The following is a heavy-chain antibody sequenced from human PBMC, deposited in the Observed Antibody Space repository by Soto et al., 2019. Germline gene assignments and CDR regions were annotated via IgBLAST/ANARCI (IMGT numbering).Heavy chain of an antibody. Sequence: SETQSLTYAVYDGSFSGYYWSWIRQPPGQGLEWIGEINHSGSTNYNPSLKSRVTLSVDTSKNQFSLKLSSVTAADTAVYYWARASLLGYCSSTSCDGRYYYYGMDVWGQGTTVTVSS. D-gene: IGHD2-2*01. CDR2: INHSGST. V-gene: IGHV4-34*01. J-gene: IGHJ6*02. CDR1: DGSFSGYY. CDR3: ARASLLGYCSSTSCDGRYYYYGMDV.